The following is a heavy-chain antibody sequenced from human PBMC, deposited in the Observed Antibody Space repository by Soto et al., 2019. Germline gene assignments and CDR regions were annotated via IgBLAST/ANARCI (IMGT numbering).Heavy chain of an antibody. CDR3: ARLRGQQWLPFDY. Sequence: ESLTISRKGSGYSFTSYWIGLVRQMPGKGLEWMGIIYPGDSDTRYSPSFQGQVTISADRSISTAYLQWSSLKASDTAMYYRARLRGQQWLPFDYWGQGTLVTVSS. V-gene: IGHV5-51*01. J-gene: IGHJ4*02. CDR2: IYPGDSDT. D-gene: IGHD6-19*01. CDR1: GYSFTSYW.